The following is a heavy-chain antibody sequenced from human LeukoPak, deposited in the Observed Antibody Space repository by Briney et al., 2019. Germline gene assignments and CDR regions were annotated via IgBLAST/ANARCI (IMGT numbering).Heavy chain of an antibody. D-gene: IGHD3-10*01. CDR2: INPNSGGT. CDR1: GYTFTGCY. Sequence: ASVKVSCKASGYTFTGCYMHWVRQAPGQGLEWMGWINPNSGGTNYAQKFQGRVTMTRDTSISTAYMELSRLRSDDTAVYYCARDVGYGSGSYYLWGQGTLVTVSS. V-gene: IGHV1-2*02. J-gene: IGHJ5*02. CDR3: ARDVGYGSGSYYL.